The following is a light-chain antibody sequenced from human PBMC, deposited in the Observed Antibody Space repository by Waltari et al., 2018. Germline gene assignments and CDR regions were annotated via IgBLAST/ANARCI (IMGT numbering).Light chain of an antibody. CDR3: QQYGSSPPRA. CDR2: GAS. J-gene: IGKJ2*01. CDR1: QSVRSN. V-gene: IGKV3-15*01. Sequence: EIVMTQSPAILSVSPGEGVTLSCRASQSVRSNLAWYQQKPGQAPRPLIFGASTRATGFPARFSGGGSGTEFTLTITSLQSEDSAVYFCQQYGSSPPRAFGQGTKLEIK.